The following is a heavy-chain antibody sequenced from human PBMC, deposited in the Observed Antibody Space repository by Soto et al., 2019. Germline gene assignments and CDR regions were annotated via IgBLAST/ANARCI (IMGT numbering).Heavy chain of an antibody. CDR3: SHGYYQYFES. CDR2: IKSKTDGGTV. CDR1: GVTLSNVW. V-gene: IGHV3-15*07. D-gene: IGHD5-18*01. J-gene: IGHJ4*02. Sequence: NPGGSLRLSCAVSGVTLSNVWMNWVRQAPGKGPEWVGRIKSKTDGGTVEYAAPVKDRFTISRDDSENTLYLQMNSLKTEDTAVYYCSHGYYQYFESWGQGTLVTVSS.